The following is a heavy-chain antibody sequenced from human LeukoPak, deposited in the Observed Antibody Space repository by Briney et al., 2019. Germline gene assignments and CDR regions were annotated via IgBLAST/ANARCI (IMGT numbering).Heavy chain of an antibody. V-gene: IGHV1-69*13. D-gene: IGHD3-22*01. CDR3: ARGGPIGYYYDSSGYYYFDY. Sequence: ASVKVSCKASGGTFSSYAISWVRQAPGQGLEWMGGIIPIFGTANYAQKFQGRVTITADESTSTAYMELSSLRSEDKAVYYCARGGPIGYYYDSSGYYYFDYWGQGTLVTVSS. J-gene: IGHJ4*02. CDR2: IIPIFGTA. CDR1: GGTFSSYA.